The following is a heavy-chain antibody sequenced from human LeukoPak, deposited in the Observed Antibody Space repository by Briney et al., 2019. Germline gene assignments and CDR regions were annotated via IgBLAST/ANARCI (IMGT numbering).Heavy chain of an antibody. CDR3: AREGAIGFCGGSSCYSGFDY. V-gene: IGHV1-69*05. J-gene: IGHJ4*02. CDR1: GDTFNNYA. D-gene: IGHD2-15*01. Sequence: ASMKVSCKASGDTFNNYAVSWVRQAPGQGLEWMGGIIPIFGTGNYAQKFQGRVAFTIDESTSTVFMELNSLTSEDTAIYYCAREGAIGFCGGSSCYSGFDYWGQGTLVTVSS. CDR2: IIPIFGTG.